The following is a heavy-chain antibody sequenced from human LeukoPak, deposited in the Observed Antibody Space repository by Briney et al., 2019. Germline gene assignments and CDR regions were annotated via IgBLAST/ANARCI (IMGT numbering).Heavy chain of an antibody. D-gene: IGHD2-15*01. Sequence: TGGSLRLSCAASGFTFSSYSMNWVRQAPGKGLEWVSSISSSSSYIYYADSVKGRFTISRDNAKNSLYLQMNSLRAEDTAVYYCARGRSRCSGGSCYLRLGEAYYFDYWGQGTLVTVSS. V-gene: IGHV3-21*01. CDR2: ISSSSSYI. J-gene: IGHJ4*02. CDR3: ARGRSRCSGGSCYLRLGEAYYFDY. CDR1: GFTFSSYS.